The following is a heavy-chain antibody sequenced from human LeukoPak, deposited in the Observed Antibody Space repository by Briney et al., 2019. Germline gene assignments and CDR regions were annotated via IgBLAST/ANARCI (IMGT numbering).Heavy chain of an antibody. Sequence: GGSLRLSCAASGFTFSSYSMNWVRQAPGKGLEWVSSISSSSYIYYADSVKGRFTISRDNAKNSLYLQMNSLRAEDTAVYYCARAPTIGYYMDVWGKGTTVTVSS. D-gene: IGHD3-3*01. CDR2: ISSSSYI. J-gene: IGHJ6*03. CDR3: ARAPTIGYYMDV. CDR1: GFTFSSYS. V-gene: IGHV3-21*01.